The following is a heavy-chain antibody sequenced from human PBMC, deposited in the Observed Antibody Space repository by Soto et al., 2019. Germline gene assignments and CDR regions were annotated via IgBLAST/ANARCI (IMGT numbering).Heavy chain of an antibody. CDR1: GFTFSGYG. CDR2: IWYDGSNK. CDR3: ARPLYRPGPLFG. J-gene: IGHJ4*02. V-gene: IGHV3-33*01. Sequence: GSLRLSCAASGFTFSGYGMHWVRQAPGKGLEWVAVIWYDGSNKYYADSVKGRFTISRDNSKNTLYLQMNSLRAEDTAVYYCARPLYRPGPLFGWGQGPLVTVSS. D-gene: IGHD3-10*01.